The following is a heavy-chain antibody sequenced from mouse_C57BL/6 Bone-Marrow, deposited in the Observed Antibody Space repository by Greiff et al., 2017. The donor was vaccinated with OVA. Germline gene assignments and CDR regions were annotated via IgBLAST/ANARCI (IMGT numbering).Heavy chain of an antibody. CDR2: ISSGSSTI. J-gene: IGHJ4*01. Sequence: EVQVVESGGGLVKPGGFLKLSCAASGFTFSDYGMHWVRQAPEKGLEWVAYISSGSSTIYYADTVKGRFTISRDNAKTTLFRQMTSLRSEDTAMYYCARRGPHYDCDGPVRGEYCAVDYWGQGTSVTVSS. V-gene: IGHV5-17*01. D-gene: IGHD2-4*01. CDR3: ARRGPHYDCDGPVRGEYCAVDY. CDR1: GFTFSDYG.